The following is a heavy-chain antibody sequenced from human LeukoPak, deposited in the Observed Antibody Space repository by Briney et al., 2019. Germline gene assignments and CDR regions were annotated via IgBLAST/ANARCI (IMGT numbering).Heavy chain of an antibody. CDR2: IYPGDSDT. CDR3: ASTNSIVGASTYDMDV. J-gene: IGHJ6*02. D-gene: IGHD1-26*01. CDR1: GYSFTSYW. V-gene: IGHV5-51*01. Sequence: GESLKISCKGSGYSFTSYWIGWVRQMPGKGLEWMGIIYPGDSDTRYSPSFQGQVTISADKSISTAYLQWSSLKASDTAMYYCASTNSIVGASTYDMDVWGQGTTVTVSS.